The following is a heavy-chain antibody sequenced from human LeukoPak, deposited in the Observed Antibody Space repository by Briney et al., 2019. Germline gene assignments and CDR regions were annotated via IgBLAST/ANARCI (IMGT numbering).Heavy chain of an antibody. D-gene: IGHD2-21*01. CDR2: IYYSGST. J-gene: IGHJ3*02. CDR1: GGSISSGDYD. Sequence: SETLSRTCTVSGGSISSGDYDWSWIRQPPGKGLEWIGYIYYSGSTYYNPSLKSRVTISVDTSKNQFSLKLSSVTAAVTAVYYCARHSFGAFDILGQGTMVTVSS. V-gene: IGHV4-30-4*08. CDR3: ARHSFGAFDI.